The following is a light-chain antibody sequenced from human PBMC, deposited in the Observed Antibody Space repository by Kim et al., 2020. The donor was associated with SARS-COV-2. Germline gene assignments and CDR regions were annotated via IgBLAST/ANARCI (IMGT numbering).Light chain of an antibody. Sequence: DIQMTQSPSSLSASVGDRVTITCRASQGISNYLAWYQQKPGKVPKLLIYAASTLQSGVPSRFSGSGSGTDFTLTISSLQPEDVATYYCQKYNSAHALTFGGGTKVDIK. CDR2: AAS. CDR1: QGISNY. V-gene: IGKV1-27*01. CDR3: QKYNSAHALT. J-gene: IGKJ4*01.